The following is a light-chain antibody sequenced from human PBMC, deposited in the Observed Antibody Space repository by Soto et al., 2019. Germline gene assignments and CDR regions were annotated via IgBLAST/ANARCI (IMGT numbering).Light chain of an antibody. CDR1: TGAVTSGYY. Sequence: QAVVTQEPSLTVSPGGTVTLTCASSTGAVTSGYYPNWFQQKPGQAPSAMIYSTSNKHSWTPARFSGSPLSGKAALTLSGVQPEDEAEYYCLLYYGGTVVFGGGTKLTVL. V-gene: IGLV7-43*01. J-gene: IGLJ2*01. CDR2: STS. CDR3: LLYYGGTVV.